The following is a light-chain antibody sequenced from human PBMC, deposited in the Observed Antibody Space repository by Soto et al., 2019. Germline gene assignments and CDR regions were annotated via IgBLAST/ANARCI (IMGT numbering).Light chain of an antibody. CDR1: QSVSIS. CDR2: DAS. Sequence: EIVLTQSSATLSLSPGERATPSCRASQSVSISLAWYQQKPGQAPRLLIYDASNRATGIPARFSGSGSGTDFTLTISSLEPEDFAVYFCQQRSIWPITFGQGTRLETK. V-gene: IGKV3-11*01. CDR3: QQRSIWPIT. J-gene: IGKJ5*01.